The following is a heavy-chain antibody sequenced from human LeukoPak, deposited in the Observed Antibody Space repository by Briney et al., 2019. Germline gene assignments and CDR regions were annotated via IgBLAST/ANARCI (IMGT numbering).Heavy chain of an antibody. Sequence: PSETLSLTCAVNGGSFSAYNWSWIRQPPGKGLEWIGEINRSGSTNYNPSLKNRVAISVDTSKTQFSLKLTSVTAADTAVYYCARSGQTTVAYLDWGQGSLVTVSS. D-gene: IGHD4-11*01. CDR2: INRSGST. V-gene: IGHV4-34*01. J-gene: IGHJ4*02. CDR1: GGSFSAYN. CDR3: ARSGQTTVAYLD.